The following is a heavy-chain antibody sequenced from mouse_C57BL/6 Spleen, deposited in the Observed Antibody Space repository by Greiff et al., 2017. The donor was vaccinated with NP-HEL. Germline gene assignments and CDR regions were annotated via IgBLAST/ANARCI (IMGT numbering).Heavy chain of an antibody. D-gene: IGHD2-3*01. CDR2: IYPRSGNT. V-gene: IGHV1-81*01. Sequence: QVQLQQSGAELARPGASVKLSCKASGYTFTSYGISWVKQRTGQGLEWIGEIYPRSGNTYYNEKFKGKATLTADKSSSTAYMELRSLTSEDSAVYFCARWDDGYSLWYFDVWGTGTTVTVSS. CDR1: GYTFTSYG. J-gene: IGHJ1*03. CDR3: ARWDDGYSLWYFDV.